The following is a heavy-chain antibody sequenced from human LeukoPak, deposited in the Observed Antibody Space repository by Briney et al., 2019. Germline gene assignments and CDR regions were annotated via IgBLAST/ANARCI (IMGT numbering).Heavy chain of an antibody. V-gene: IGHV3-33*01. CDR3: ARDGEGDSPGGVDY. CDR1: GFTFSSYG. Sequence: GRSLRLSCAASGFTFSSYGMHWVRQAPGKGLEGVAVIWYDGSNKYYADSVKGRFTISRDNSKNTLYLQMNSLRAEDTAVYYCARDGEGDSPGGVDYWGQGTLVTVSS. CDR2: IWYDGSNK. J-gene: IGHJ4*02. D-gene: IGHD2-21*02.